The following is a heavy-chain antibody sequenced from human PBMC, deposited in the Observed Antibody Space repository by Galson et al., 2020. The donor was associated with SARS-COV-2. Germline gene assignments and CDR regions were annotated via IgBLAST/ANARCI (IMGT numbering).Heavy chain of an antibody. V-gene: IGHV3-53*01. J-gene: IGHJ6*02. CDR2: IYSGGST. Sequence: GESLKTSCAASGLSVSSNYMSWVRQAPGKGLEWVSIIYSGGSTYYADSVEGRFTISRDNSKNTLYLQMNSLRVEDTVVYYCARDLYYYGMDVWGQGTTVTVSS. CDR1: GLSVSSNY. CDR3: ARDLYYYGMDV.